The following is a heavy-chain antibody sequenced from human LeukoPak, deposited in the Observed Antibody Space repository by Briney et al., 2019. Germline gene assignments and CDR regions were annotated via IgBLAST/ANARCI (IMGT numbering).Heavy chain of an antibody. J-gene: IGHJ4*02. CDR2: IKQDGSEK. Sequence: GGSLRLSCAASGFTLSSYAMSWVRQAPGKGLEWVANIKQDGSEKYYVDSVKGRFTISRDNAKNSLYLQMNSLRAEDTAVYYCARDFSVATTDYWGQGTLVTVSS. D-gene: IGHD5-12*01. V-gene: IGHV3-7*01. CDR1: GFTLSSYA. CDR3: ARDFSVATTDY.